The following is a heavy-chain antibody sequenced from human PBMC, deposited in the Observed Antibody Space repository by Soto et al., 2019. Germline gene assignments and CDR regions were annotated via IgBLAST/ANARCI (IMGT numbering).Heavy chain of an antibody. J-gene: IGHJ6*02. CDR1: GYSFPTYG. CDR2: ISGYNGNT. CDR3: AREGPAPYYYYGMDV. V-gene: IGHV1-18*01. Sequence: QVQLVQSRGEVKKPGASVKVSCKTSGYSFPTYGISWVRQAPGQGLERMGWISGYNGNTNYAQNHEGKVTMTTDTSTSTAYMELRSLRSGDTAVYYCAREGPAPYYYYGMDVWGQGSTVTVSS.